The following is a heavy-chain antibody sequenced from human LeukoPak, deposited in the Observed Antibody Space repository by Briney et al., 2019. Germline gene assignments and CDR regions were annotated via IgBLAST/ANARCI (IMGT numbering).Heavy chain of an antibody. CDR3: ATSIAVAGPDY. J-gene: IGHJ4*02. Sequence: SETLSLTCTVSGGSISSGDYSWSWIRQPPGQGLEWIGYIYYSGSTYYNPSLKSRVTISVDTSKNQFSLKLSSVTAADTAVYYCATSIAVAGPDYWGQGTLVTVSS. CDR1: GGSISSGDYS. V-gene: IGHV4-30-4*01. D-gene: IGHD6-19*01. CDR2: IYYSGST.